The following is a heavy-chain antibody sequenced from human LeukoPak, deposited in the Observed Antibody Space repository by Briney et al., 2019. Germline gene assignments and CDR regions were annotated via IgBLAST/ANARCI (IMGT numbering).Heavy chain of an antibody. CDR1: GFTFRSYG. Sequence: GGSLRLSCAASGFTFRSYGMQWVRQAPGKGLEWVAVIWYNGSNEYYADSVKGRFTISRDNSKNTLYLQMNSLRAEDTAVYYCAREDSAPYYGSGSYLDNWFDPCGQGTLVTVSS. D-gene: IGHD3-10*01. CDR3: AREDSAPYYGSGSYLDNWFDP. V-gene: IGHV3-33*01. CDR2: IWYNGSNE. J-gene: IGHJ5*02.